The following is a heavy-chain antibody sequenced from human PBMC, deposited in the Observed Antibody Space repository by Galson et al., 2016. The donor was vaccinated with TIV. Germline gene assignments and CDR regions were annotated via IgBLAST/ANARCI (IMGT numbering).Heavy chain of an antibody. Sequence: RLSCAASGFTFSGHSMNWVRQAPGKGLEWVSSISNSGDYIYYSDSMKGRFTISRDNAKKSLYLQMHSLRAEDTAVYYCARIIGYWAGYYTMDVWGQGTTVTVSS. CDR2: ISNSGDYI. CDR1: GFTFSGHS. J-gene: IGHJ6*02. V-gene: IGHV3-21*01. D-gene: IGHD2-8*02. CDR3: ARIIGYWAGYYTMDV.